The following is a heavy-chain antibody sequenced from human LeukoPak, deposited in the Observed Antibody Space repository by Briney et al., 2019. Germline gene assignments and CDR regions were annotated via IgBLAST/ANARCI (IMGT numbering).Heavy chain of an antibody. CDR2: IYPGDSDT. V-gene: IGHV5-51*01. J-gene: IGHJ4*02. CDR3: ASHGYCYDSTDSFDY. CDR1: GHSFTTFW. D-gene: IGHD3-22*01. Sequence: GQSLKISCNVPGHSFTTFWIAWVRQTPGKGLEWMGIIYPGDSDTRYSTSFQGQVAISAAKSTRTAYLQWSSLKSADTAMYYCASHGYCYDSTDSFDYWGQGTLVTVSS.